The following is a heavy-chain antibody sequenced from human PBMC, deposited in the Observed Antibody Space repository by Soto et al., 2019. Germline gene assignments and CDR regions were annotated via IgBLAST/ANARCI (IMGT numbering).Heavy chain of an antibody. CDR2: IGFAGDT. D-gene: IGHD3-10*01. CDR1: GFIFSNFD. V-gene: IGHV3-13*01. J-gene: IGHJ5*02. CDR3: VRDLSGGFDP. Sequence: PGGSLTLSCGASGFIFSNFDMYWIRQTTEKGLEWVSGIGFAGDTNYSGSVKGRVTIARENAKNSLFLQMNSLRVGDTAVYYCVRDLSGGFDPWGQGTLVTVSS.